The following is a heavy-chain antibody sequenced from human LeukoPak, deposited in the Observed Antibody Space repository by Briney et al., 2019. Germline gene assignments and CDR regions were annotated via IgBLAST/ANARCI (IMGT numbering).Heavy chain of an antibody. V-gene: IGHV4-61*02. Sequence: PSETLSLTCTVSGGSISSGSYYWSWIRQPAGKGLEWIGRIYTSGSTNYNPSLKSRVTISVDTSKNQFSLKLSSVTAADTAVYYCARDSRWIQFDYWGQGTLVTVSS. J-gene: IGHJ4*02. CDR2: IYTSGST. CDR1: GGSISSGSYY. CDR3: ARDSRWIQFDY. D-gene: IGHD5-18*01.